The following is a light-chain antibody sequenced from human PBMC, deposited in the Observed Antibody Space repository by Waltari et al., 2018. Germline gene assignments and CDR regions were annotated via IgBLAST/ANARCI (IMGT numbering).Light chain of an antibody. CDR1: SSAVGDNNF. CDR3: TSYTNSGTLGA. J-gene: IGLJ1*01. Sequence: QSALTQPASVSGFLGQSITISCTGTSSAVGDNNFFSWYQQHPGKAPKLVIFDVSRRPSGVSNRFSGSKSGNTASLAISGLQAEDEADYYCTSYTNSGTLGAFGTGTTVTVL. V-gene: IGLV2-14*03. CDR2: DVS.